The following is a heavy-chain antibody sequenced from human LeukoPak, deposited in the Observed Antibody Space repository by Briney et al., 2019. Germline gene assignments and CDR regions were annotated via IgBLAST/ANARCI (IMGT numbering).Heavy chain of an antibody. J-gene: IGHJ6*03. CDR1: GYTFTGYY. Sequence: GASVKVSCKASGYTFTGYYMHWVRQAPGQGLEWMGWINPNSGGTNYAQKFQGRVTMTRDTSISTAYMELSRLRSDDTAVYHCARAPLRTYYYYMDVWGKGTTVTVSS. CDR3: ARAPLRTYYYYMDV. V-gene: IGHV1-2*02. CDR2: INPNSGGT. D-gene: IGHD4-17*01.